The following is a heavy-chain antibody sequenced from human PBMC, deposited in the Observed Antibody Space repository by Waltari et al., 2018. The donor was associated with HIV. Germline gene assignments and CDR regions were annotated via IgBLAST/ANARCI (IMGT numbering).Heavy chain of an antibody. CDR3: ARGFSGFDY. Sequence: QVQLVQSGAEVKKPGASVKGSCKASGYTFTNFYMPWVRQAPGKGLDWMGIIDPSGGRTVYARKFQGRVTMTRDTSTSTLYMELSSLRSEDTAVYYCARGFSGFDYWGQGTLVTVSS. CDR1: GYTFTNFY. J-gene: IGHJ4*02. CDR2: IDPSGGRT. V-gene: IGHV1-46*01.